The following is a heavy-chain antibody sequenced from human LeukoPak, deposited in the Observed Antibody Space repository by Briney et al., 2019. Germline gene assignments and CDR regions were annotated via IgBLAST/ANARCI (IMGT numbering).Heavy chain of an antibody. J-gene: IGHJ3*02. V-gene: IGHV4-4*02. CDR3: ARVHGSGEGAFDI. Sequence: SETLSLTCAVSGGSISSSNWWSWVRQPPGKGLEWIGEIYHGGSTYYNPSLKSRVTISVDTSKNQFSLKLSSVTAADTAVYYCARVHGSGEGAFDIWGQGTMVTVSS. CDR1: GGSISSSNW. CDR2: IYHGGST. D-gene: IGHD3-10*01.